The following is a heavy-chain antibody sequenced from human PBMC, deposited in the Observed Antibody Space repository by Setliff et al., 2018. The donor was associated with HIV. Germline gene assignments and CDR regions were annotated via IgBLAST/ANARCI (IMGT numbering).Heavy chain of an antibody. CDR3: ARSTPSVGYISEH. J-gene: IGHJ4*02. CDR1: GVSISAYF. D-gene: IGHD5-12*01. V-gene: IGHV4-59*01. CDR2: IDNSGNT. Sequence: SETLSLTCAVSGVSISAYFWSWIRQSPEKGLEWIGYIDNSGNTNYSPSLKSRITISRDTSKNQFSLKLNSVTAADAAVYYCARSTPSVGYISEHWGQGTLVTVPQ.